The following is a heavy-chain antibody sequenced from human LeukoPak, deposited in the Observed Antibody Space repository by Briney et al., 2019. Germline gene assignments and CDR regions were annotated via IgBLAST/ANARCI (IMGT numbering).Heavy chain of an antibody. J-gene: IGHJ3*02. V-gene: IGHV4-39*01. D-gene: IGHD2-15*01. CDR3: ARHLYCSGGSGYSHAFDT. CDR1: GGSISSSGYY. Sequence: SETLSLTCTVSGGSISSSGYYWGWIRQPPGKGLEWIGSIYYSGSTYYSPSLKSRVTISVDTSKNQFSLKLSSVTAADTAVYYCARHLYCSGGSGYSHAFDTWGQGTMVTVSS. CDR2: IYYSGST.